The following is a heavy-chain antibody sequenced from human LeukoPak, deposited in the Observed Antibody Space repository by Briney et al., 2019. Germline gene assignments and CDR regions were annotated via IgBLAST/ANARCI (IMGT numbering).Heavy chain of an antibody. V-gene: IGHV4-61*01. CDR3: ARARRDGYSN. Sequence: SETLSLTCTVSVGSVSSGSYYWSWIRQPPGRGLEWIGYIYYSGSTNYNPSLKSRVTISVDTSKNQFSLKLSSVTAADTAVYYCARARRDGYSNWGQGTLVTVSS. D-gene: IGHD5-24*01. CDR1: VGSVSSGSYY. CDR2: IYYSGST. J-gene: IGHJ4*02.